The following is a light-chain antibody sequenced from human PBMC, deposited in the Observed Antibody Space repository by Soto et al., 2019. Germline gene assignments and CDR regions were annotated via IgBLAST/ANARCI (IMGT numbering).Light chain of an antibody. J-gene: IGKJ1*01. V-gene: IGKV3-20*01. CDR3: QQYGNPPQT. CDR1: QTVLSSY. CDR2: GAS. Sequence: EIVLTQSPGTLSLSPGEPVTLSCRASQTVLSSYVAWYQQRPGQAPRLLIYGASSRATGIPDRFSASGSGTDFTLTISRLEPEDFGVFYCQQYGNPPQTFGQGTKVAI.